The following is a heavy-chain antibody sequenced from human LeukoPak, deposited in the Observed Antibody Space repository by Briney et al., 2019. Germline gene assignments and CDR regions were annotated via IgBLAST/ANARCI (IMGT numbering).Heavy chain of an antibody. D-gene: IGHD2-2*01. Sequence: SETLSLTCTVSGGSVTTGSYYWSWIRQPAGKGLEWIGRVYFSAYTNYNTSLTSRVAISTDTSRNQFSLKLTSVTAADTAIYYCARGQCTSTSCDPGHFDPWGQGTQVTVSS. CDR1: GGSVTTGSYY. CDR2: VYFSAYT. CDR3: ARGQCTSTSCDPGHFDP. V-gene: IGHV4-61*02. J-gene: IGHJ5*02.